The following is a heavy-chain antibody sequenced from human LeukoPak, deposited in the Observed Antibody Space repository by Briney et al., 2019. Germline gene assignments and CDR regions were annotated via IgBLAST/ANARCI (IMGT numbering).Heavy chain of an antibody. CDR1: GFTFSSYA. D-gene: IGHD3-16*01. J-gene: IGHJ4*02. CDR2: IIGSGGST. V-gene: IGHV3-23*01. Sequence: GGFLRLSCAASGFTFSSYAMSWVRQAPGKGLEWVSAIIGSGGSTYYADSVKGRFTISRDNSKNTLYLQMNSLRAEDTAIYYCAKYIRYFDYWGQGTLVTVSS. CDR3: AKYIRYFDY.